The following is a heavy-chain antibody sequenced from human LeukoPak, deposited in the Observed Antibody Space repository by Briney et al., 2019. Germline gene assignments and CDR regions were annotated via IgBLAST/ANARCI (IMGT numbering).Heavy chain of an antibody. Sequence: SETLSLTCTVSGGSISSYYWSWIRQPPGKGLEWIGFIYYSGTTNYNPSLTSRVTISVDTSKNQFSLNLSSVTAADTAVYYCARGGAPSKWLDPWGQGTLVTVSS. J-gene: IGHJ5*02. CDR3: ARGGAPSKWLDP. CDR1: GGSISSYY. V-gene: IGHV4-59*01. CDR2: IYYSGTT.